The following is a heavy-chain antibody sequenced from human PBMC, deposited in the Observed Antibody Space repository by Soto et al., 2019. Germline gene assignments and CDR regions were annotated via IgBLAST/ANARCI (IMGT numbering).Heavy chain of an antibody. CDR1: GGSISSGGYY. Sequence: QVQLQESGPGLVKPSQTLSLTCTVSGGSISSGGYYWSWIRQHPGKGLEWIGYIYYSGSTYYNPSLKRRVTISVDTSKHQFSLKLSSVTAADTAVYYCARVPRVVIPRYFDLWGRGTLVTVSS. CDR3: ARVPRVVIPRYFDL. V-gene: IGHV4-31*03. D-gene: IGHD3-3*01. CDR2: IYYSGST. J-gene: IGHJ2*01.